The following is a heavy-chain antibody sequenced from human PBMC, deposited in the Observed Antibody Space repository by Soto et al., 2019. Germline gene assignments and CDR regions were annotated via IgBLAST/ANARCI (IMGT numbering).Heavy chain of an antibody. V-gene: IGHV4-34*01. Sequence: SETLSLTCAVYGGSFSGYYWSWIRQPPGKGLEWIGEINHSGSTNYNPSLKSRVTISVDTSKNQFSLKLSSVTAADTAVYYCARVNRGYSYGGALDYWGQGTLGTVSS. J-gene: IGHJ4*02. D-gene: IGHD5-18*01. CDR3: ARVNRGYSYGGALDY. CDR2: INHSGST. CDR1: GGSFSGYY.